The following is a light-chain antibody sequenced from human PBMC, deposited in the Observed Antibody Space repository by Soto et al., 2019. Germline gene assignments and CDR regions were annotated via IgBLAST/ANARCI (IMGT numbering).Light chain of an antibody. CDR1: QSVNDNH. J-gene: IGKJ3*01. CDR2: GAS. CDR3: QLYGGSHPRGT. Sequence: EVVLTQSPGTLSLSPGARATLSCRASQSVNDNHLAWYQQKGGQAPRLLIYGASTTATGVPERFSGSGFVTAYSLIINRLELEDFALYYCQLYGGSHPRGTFGPGTTVEIK. V-gene: IGKV3-20*01.